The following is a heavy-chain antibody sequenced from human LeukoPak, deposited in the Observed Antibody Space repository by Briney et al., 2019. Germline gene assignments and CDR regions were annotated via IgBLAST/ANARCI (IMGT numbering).Heavy chain of an antibody. J-gene: IGHJ4*02. Sequence: PGRSLRLSCAASGFTFSVYGMHWVRQAPGKGLEWVAVISYDGSNKYYADSVKGRFTISRDNSKNTLYLQMNSLRAEDTAVYYCASRAQWLVRYYFDYWGQGTLVTVSS. CDR2: ISYDGSNK. CDR1: GFTFSVYG. CDR3: ASRAQWLVRYYFDY. V-gene: IGHV3-30*03. D-gene: IGHD6-19*01.